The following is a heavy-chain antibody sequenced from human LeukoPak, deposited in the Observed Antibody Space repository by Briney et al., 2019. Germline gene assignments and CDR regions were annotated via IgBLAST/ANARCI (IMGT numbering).Heavy chain of an antibody. CDR2: IYYSGST. CDR3: ARDYAAYFDY. D-gene: IGHD3-16*01. J-gene: IGHJ4*02. V-gene: IGHV4-39*07. Sequence: SETLSLTCTVSGGSISSSSYYWGWIRQPPGKGLEWIGSIYYSGSTYYNPSLKSRVTISVDTSKNQFSLKLSSVTAADTAVYYCARDYAAYFDYWGQGTLVTVSS. CDR1: GGSISSSSYY.